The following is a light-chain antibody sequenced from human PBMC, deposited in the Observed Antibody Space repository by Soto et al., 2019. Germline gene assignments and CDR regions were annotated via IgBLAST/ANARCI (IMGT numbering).Light chain of an antibody. CDR2: AAS. V-gene: IGKV1-9*01. CDR1: QGISSY. J-gene: IGKJ3*01. CDR3: QQLNSYPPGT. Sequence: IQLTQSPSSLSASVGDRVTITCRASQGISSYLAWYQQKPGKAPKLLIYAASTLQSGVPSRFSGSVSGTDFTLTISSLQPEDFATYYCQQLNSYPPGTFGPGTKVDIK.